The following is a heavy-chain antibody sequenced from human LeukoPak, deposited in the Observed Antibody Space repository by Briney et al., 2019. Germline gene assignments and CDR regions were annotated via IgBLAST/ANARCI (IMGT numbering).Heavy chain of an antibody. CDR1: GGSISSYY. D-gene: IGHD3-22*01. CDR3: AREGFDSSGYYFDY. V-gene: IGHV4-59*01. J-gene: IGHJ4*02. Sequence: SETLSLTCTVSGGSISSYYWSWIRQPPGKGLEWIGYIYYSGSTNYNPSLKSRVTISVDTSKNQFSLKLSSVTAADTAVYYCAREGFDSSGYYFDYWGQGTLVTVSS. CDR2: IYYSGST.